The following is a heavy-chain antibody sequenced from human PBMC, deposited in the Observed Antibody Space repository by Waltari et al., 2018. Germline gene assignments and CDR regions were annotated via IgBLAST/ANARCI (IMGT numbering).Heavy chain of an antibody. CDR2: SYYSGST. D-gene: IGHD3-3*01. CDR3: ARGYDLSDAFDI. Sequence: QVQLQESGPGLVKPSETLSLTCTVSGCSISSYYWRWIRQPPGKGLECIGYSYYSGSTNYNPSLKSRVTISVDTSKNQFSLKLSSVTAADTAVYYCARGYDLSDAFDIWGQGTMVTVSS. J-gene: IGHJ3*02. V-gene: IGHV4-59*01. CDR1: GCSISSYY.